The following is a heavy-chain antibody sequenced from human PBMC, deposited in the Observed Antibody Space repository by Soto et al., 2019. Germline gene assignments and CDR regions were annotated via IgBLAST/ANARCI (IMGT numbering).Heavy chain of an antibody. Sequence: GESLKISCKGSGYTFTSYWIGWVRQMPGKGLEFMGIIFPRDFDTRYNPSFQGQVTISVDKSIRTAYRQWSNLKASDTAIYYCARGYNSGFSNHPYHFALRGQRSQVPVSS. V-gene: IGHV5-51*01. CDR1: GYTFTSYW. CDR2: IFPRDFDT. CDR3: ARGYNSGFSNHPYHFAL. J-gene: IGHJ4*02. D-gene: IGHD3-22*01.